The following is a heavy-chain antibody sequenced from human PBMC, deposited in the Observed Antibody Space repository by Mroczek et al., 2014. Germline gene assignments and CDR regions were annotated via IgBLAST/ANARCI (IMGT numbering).Heavy chain of an antibody. Sequence: QVQLQQWGAGLLKPSETLSLTCAVYGGSFSGYYWSWIRQPPGKGLEWIGEINHSGSTNYNPSLKSRVTISVDTSKNQFSLKLSSVTAADTAVYYCASGGVASGSYYRPSFGYWGQGTLVTVSS. CDR2: INHSGST. V-gene: IGHV4-34*01. CDR3: ASGGVASGSYYRPSFGY. CDR1: GGSFSGYY. J-gene: IGHJ4*02. D-gene: IGHD3-10*01.